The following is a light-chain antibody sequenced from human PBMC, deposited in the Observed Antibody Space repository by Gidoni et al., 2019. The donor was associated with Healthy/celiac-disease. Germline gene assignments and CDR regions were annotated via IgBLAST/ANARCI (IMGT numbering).Light chain of an antibody. CDR1: SSDVGGYNY. CDR2: DVS. CDR3: SSYTSSSTLV. V-gene: IGLV2-14*03. J-gene: IGLJ3*02. Sequence: QSALTHPASVSGSPGLSITISCTGTSSDVGGYNYVSWYQQHPGKAPKLMIDDVSNRPSGVSTRFSGSKSGNTDSLTISALQAEDEADYYCSSYTSSSTLVFGGGTKLTVL.